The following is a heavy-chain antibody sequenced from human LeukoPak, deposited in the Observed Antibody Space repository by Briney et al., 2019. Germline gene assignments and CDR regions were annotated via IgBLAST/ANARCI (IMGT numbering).Heavy chain of an antibody. CDR3: ARANYYDSSGYSRGAFDI. J-gene: IGHJ3*02. CDR1: GYSISSGFY. V-gene: IGHV4-38-2*02. D-gene: IGHD3-22*01. Sequence: PSETLSLTCSVSGYSISSGFYWGWIRQPPGKGLEWIGSIFHSGSTYYNPSLKSRVTISVGTSKNQFSLKLSSVTAADTAAYYCARANYYDSSGYSRGAFDIWGQGTMVSVSS. CDR2: IFHSGST.